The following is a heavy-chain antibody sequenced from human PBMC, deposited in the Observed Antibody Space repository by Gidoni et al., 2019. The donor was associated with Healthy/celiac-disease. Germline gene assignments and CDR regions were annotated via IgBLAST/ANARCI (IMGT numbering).Heavy chain of an antibody. J-gene: IGHJ4*02. CDR2: ISSSSTTI. CDR1: GFPFSPSS. Sequence: EVQLVESGGGLVQPGGSLRLSCSASGFPFSPSSMNWVRQAPGKRLGWVSYISSSSTTIYYAGSVKGRFTISRDNAKNSLYLQMNSLRDEDTAVYYCARGALRLGDHWAFDNWGQGILVTVSS. CDR3: ARGALRLGDHWAFDN. D-gene: IGHD3-16*01. V-gene: IGHV3-48*02.